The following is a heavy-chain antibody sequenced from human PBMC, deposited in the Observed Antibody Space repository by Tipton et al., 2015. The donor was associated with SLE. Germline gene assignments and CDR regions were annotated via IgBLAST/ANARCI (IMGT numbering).Heavy chain of an antibody. CDR1: GFTFSDYY. D-gene: IGHD2-2*02. J-gene: IGHJ6*02. Sequence: GSLRLSCAASGFTFSDYYMSWIRQAPGKGLEWVSYISSSSSYTNYADSVKGRFTISRDNAKNSLYLQMNSLRAEDTAVYYCARDDCSSTSCYTSYYYGMDVWGQGTTVTVSS. CDR3: ARDDCSSTSCYTSYYYGMDV. CDR2: ISSSSSYT. V-gene: IGHV3-11*06.